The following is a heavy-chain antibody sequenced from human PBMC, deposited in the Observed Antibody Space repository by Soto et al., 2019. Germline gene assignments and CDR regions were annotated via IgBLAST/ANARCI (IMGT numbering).Heavy chain of an antibody. V-gene: IGHV5-51*01. J-gene: IGHJ3*02. CDR1: GYGFTSYW. CDR2: IYPGDSDT. D-gene: IGHD3-9*01. Sequence: GESLKISCKGSGYGFTSYWIGWVRQMPGKGLEWMGIIYPGDSDTRYSPSFQGQVTISADKSISTAYLQWSSLKASDTAMYYCARAQYYDILTGYYYPDAFDIWGQGTMVTV. CDR3: ARAQYYDILTGYYYPDAFDI.